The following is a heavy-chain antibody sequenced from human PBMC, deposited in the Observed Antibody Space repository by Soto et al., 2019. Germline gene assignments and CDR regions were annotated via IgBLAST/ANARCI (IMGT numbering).Heavy chain of an antibody. Sequence: GSLRLSCAASGFTFSSYSMNWVRQAPGKGLEWVSSISSSSSYIYYADSVKDRFTISRDNAKNSLYLQMNSLRAEDTAVYYCARDQPGYSYGYGLGYWGQGTLVTVSS. CDR3: ARDQPGYSYGYGLGY. CDR1: GFTFSSYS. V-gene: IGHV3-21*01. CDR2: ISSSSSYI. D-gene: IGHD5-18*01. J-gene: IGHJ4*02.